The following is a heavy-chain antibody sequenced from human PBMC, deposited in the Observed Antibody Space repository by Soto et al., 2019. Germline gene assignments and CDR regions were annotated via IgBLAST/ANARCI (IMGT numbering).Heavy chain of an antibody. CDR2: ISYDGNND. CDR3: AKAPSPYTSGSFDY. CDR1: GFSFSDYA. Sequence: QVQLVESGGGVVQPGESLRLSCAASGFSFSDYAMHWVRQAPGKGLEWVAVISYDGNNDYYAASVKGRFTISRDNSKNTLSLQMNSLRTEDTAVYFCAKAPSPYTSGSFDYWGQGNLVTVSS. V-gene: IGHV3-30-3*01. D-gene: IGHD5-18*01. J-gene: IGHJ4*02.